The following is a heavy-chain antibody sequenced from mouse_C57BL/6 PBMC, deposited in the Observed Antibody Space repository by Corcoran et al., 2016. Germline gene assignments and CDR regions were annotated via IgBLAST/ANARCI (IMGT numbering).Heavy chain of an antibody. Sequence: QVQLQQSGPELVKPGASVKISCKASGYSFTSYYIHWVKQRPGQGLEWIGWIYPGSGNTKYNEKFKGKATLTADTSSSTAYMQLSSLTSEDSAVYYCARFYYGNPGYFDVWGTGTTVTVSS. V-gene: IGHV1-66*01. CDR1: GYSFTSYY. CDR3: ARFYYGNPGYFDV. CDR2: IYPGSGNT. D-gene: IGHD2-1*01. J-gene: IGHJ1*03.